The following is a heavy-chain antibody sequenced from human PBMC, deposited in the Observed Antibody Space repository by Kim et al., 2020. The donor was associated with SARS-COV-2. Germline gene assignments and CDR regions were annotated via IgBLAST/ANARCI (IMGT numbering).Heavy chain of an antibody. CDR2: IYTSGST. Sequence: SETLSLTCTVSGGSISSGSYYWSWIRQPAGKGLEWIGRIYTSGSTNYNPSLKSRVTISVDTSKNQFYLKLSSVTAADTAVYYCARGPKGGSYYYYYGMDVGGQGTTVTVS. J-gene: IGHJ6*02. V-gene: IGHV4-61*02. CDR1: GGSISSGSYY. CDR3: ARGPKGGSYYYYYGMDV. D-gene: IGHD1-26*01.